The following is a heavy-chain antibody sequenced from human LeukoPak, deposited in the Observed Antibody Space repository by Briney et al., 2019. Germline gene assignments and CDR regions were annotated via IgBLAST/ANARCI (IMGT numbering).Heavy chain of an antibody. CDR1: GGSISSSSYF. V-gene: IGHV4-61*02. J-gene: IGHJ3*02. CDR3: ARGGGYDAFDI. D-gene: IGHD2-15*01. CDR2: IHTSGTT. Sequence: PSETLSLTCSVSGGSISSSSYFWSCIRQPAGKGLEWIGRIHTSGTTNYNPSLKSRVTISLDRSKNQFSLNLSSVTASDTAVYYCARGGGYDAFDIWSQGTMVTVSS.